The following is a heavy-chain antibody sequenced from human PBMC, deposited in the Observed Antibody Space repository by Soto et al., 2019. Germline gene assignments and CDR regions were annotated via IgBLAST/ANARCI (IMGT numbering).Heavy chain of an antibody. D-gene: IGHD2-15*01. CDR3: ARGITGGDDTGSGFFDY. J-gene: IGHJ4*02. Sequence: QVQLQESGPGLVKPSQTLSLTCTVSGGSISSGGYYWSWTRQHPGKGLEWIGYIYYSGSTYYNPSLKSRVTISVDTSKNQFALKLSSVTAADTAVYYCARGITGGDDTGSGFFDYWGQGTLVTVSS. CDR1: GGSISSGGYY. V-gene: IGHV4-31*03. CDR2: IYYSGST.